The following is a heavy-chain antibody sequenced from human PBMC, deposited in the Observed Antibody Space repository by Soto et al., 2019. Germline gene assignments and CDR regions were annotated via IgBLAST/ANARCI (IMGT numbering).Heavy chain of an antibody. CDR1: GFTFSSYG. CDR3: AKDMDSGSYYYYGMDV. Sequence: PGWSLRLSCAASGFTFSSYGMHLVRQAPGKGLEWVAVISYDGSNKYYADSVKGRFTISRDNSKNTLYLQMNSLRAEDTAVYYCAKDMDSGSYYYYGMDVWGKGTKVTVSS. V-gene: IGHV3-30*18. J-gene: IGHJ6*04. CDR2: ISYDGSNK. D-gene: IGHD1-26*01.